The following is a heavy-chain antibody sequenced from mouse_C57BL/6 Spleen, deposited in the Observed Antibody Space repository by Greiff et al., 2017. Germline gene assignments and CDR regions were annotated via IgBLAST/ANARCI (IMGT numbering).Heavy chain of an antibody. CDR1: GYTFTSYW. Sequence: QVQLQQPGAELVMPGASVKLSCKASGYTFTSYWMHWVKQRPGQGLEWIGEIDPSGSYTNYNQKFKGKSTLTVDKSSSTGYMQLSSLTSEDSAVYYCARGILLSMDYWGQGTSVTVSS. D-gene: IGHD2-10*01. V-gene: IGHV1-69*01. CDR3: ARGILLSMDY. J-gene: IGHJ4*01. CDR2: IDPSGSYT.